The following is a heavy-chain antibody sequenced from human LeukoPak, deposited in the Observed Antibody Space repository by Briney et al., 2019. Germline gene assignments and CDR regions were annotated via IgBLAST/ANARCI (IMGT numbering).Heavy chain of an antibody. CDR2: INAYSGSS. J-gene: IGHJ5*02. CDR1: GYTFTSYS. Sequence: ASVKVSCKTSGYTFTSYSISWVRQAPGQGLEWVGWINAYSGSSNYAQNLQGRVTVTTDTSTSTAYMELRSLRSDDTAVYYCARDRGYCSGGSCSSDWFDPWGQGTLVTVSS. CDR3: ARDRGYCSGGSCSSDWFDP. D-gene: IGHD2-15*01. V-gene: IGHV1-18*01.